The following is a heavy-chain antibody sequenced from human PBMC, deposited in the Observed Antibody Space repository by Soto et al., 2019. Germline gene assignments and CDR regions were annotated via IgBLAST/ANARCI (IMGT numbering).Heavy chain of an antibody. CDR1: GYTFSDYY. CDR3: AKCRSQWLSSLHS. Sequence: QVQLVQSGAEVKRPGDSVKVSCTASGYTFSDYYILWVRQAPGQGLEWLAWIKPSSGGTNYEEKFQDRVTVTSDTAISTTFLELSSLRSDDTAVYYCAKCRSQWLSSLHSWGQGTLITVSS. CDR2: IKPSSGGT. D-gene: IGHD6-19*01. V-gene: IGHV1-2*02. J-gene: IGHJ4*02.